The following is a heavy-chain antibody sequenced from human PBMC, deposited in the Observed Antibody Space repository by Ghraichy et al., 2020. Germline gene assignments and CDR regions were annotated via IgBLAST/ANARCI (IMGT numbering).Heavy chain of an antibody. V-gene: IGHV4-34*01. Sequence: SETLSLTCAVYGGSFSGYYWSWIRQPPGKGLEWIGEINHSGSTNYNPSLKSRVTISVDTSKNQFSLKLSSVTAADTAVYYCARGRLRLAAMASRAYYYYGMDVWGQGTLVTVSS. CDR2: INHSGST. CDR3: ARGRLRLAAMASRAYYYYGMDV. CDR1: GGSFSGYY. J-gene: IGHJ6*02. D-gene: IGHD5-18*01.